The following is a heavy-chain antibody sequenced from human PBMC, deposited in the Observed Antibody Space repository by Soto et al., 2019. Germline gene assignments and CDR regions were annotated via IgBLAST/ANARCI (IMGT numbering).Heavy chain of an antibody. Sequence: QLQLQESGPGLLRPSETLSLTCNVSGGAISSSSYFWAWVRQPPGKTLEWIGHILYSGTTHYNESLKSRVTISVDTSKNQFSLRLNSVTPADTAVYYCARGGGYYGVLFDYWGQETLVPVSS. CDR3: ARGGGYYGVLFDY. D-gene: IGHD4-17*01. J-gene: IGHJ4*02. CDR1: GGAISSSSYF. CDR2: ILYSGTT. V-gene: IGHV4-39*01.